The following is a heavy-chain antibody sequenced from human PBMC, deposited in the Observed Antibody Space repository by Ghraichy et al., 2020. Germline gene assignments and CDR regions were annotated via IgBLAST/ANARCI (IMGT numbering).Heavy chain of an antibody. CDR2: IYYSGST. CDR1: GGSISSSSYY. CDR3: ARHGGTGLSGYYYYGMDV. V-gene: IGHV4-39*01. J-gene: IGHJ6*02. Sequence: GSLRLSCTVSGGSISSSSYYWGWIRQPPGKGLEWIGSIYYSGSTYYNPSLKSRVTISVDTSKNQFSLKLSSVTAADTAVYYCARHGGTGLSGYYYYGMDVWGQGTTVTVSS. D-gene: IGHD3-16*01.